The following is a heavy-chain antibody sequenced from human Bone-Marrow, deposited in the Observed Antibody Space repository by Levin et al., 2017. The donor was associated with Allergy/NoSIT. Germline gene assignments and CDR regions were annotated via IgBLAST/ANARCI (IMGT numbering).Heavy chain of an antibody. Sequence: SVKVSCKASGGVFDNYAFSWIRQAPGEGLEWMGRVIPVFDTANYAQKFQGRVTITADRSTSTTYMELRGLRSEDTAVYYCARHRFFGDLLYTVSFDYWGQGALVTVSS. CDR3: ARHRFFGDLLYTVSFDY. V-gene: IGHV1-69*06. J-gene: IGHJ4*02. CDR2: VIPVFDTA. D-gene: IGHD3-10*01. CDR1: GGVFDNYA.